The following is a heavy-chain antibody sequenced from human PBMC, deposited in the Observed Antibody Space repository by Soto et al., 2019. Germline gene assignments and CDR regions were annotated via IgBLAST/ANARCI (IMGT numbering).Heavy chain of an antibody. D-gene: IGHD5-18*01. CDR1: GFTFSSYG. CDR2: IWYDGSNK. Sequence: QVQLVESGGGVVQPGRSLRLSCAASGFTFSSYGMHWVRQAPGKGLEWVAVIWYDGSNKYYADSVKGRFTISRDNSKNTLYLQMNSRRPEDTAVYYCARGSIQLWLDWGQRTLVTVSS. V-gene: IGHV3-33*01. J-gene: IGHJ4*02. CDR3: ARGSIQLWLD.